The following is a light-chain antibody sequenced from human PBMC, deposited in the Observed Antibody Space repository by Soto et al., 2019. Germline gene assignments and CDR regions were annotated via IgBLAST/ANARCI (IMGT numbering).Light chain of an antibody. CDR2: EVK. CDR1: SSDVGSYNL. Sequence: QSVLTQPASVSGSPGQSITISCTGSSSDVGSYNLVSWYQQHPGKAPRLMIFEVKKRPSGVSNRFSGSKSGNTASLTISGLQPEDEADYYCCSYVVSSTVIFGGGTQLTVL. J-gene: IGLJ2*01. CDR3: CSYVVSSTVI. V-gene: IGLV2-23*02.